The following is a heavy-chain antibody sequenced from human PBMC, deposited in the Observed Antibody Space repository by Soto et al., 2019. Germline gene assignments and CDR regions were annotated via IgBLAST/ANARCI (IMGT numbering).Heavy chain of an antibody. CDR3: ARALMVRGVIISRYYYGMDV. D-gene: IGHD3-10*01. CDR1: GGSISSTTYY. V-gene: IGHV4-39*07. Sequence: SETLSLTCTVSGGSISSTTYYWGWIRQPPGKGLEWIGEINHSGSTNYNPSLKSRVTISVDTSKNQFSLKLSSVTAADTAVYYCARALMVRGVIISRYYYGMDVWGQGTTVTVSS. CDR2: INHSGST. J-gene: IGHJ6*02.